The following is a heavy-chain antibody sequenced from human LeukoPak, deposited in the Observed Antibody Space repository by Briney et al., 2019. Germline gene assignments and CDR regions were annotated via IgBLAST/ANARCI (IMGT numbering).Heavy chain of an antibody. CDR2: FDPEDGET. D-gene: IGHD4-11*01. J-gene: IGHJ4*02. V-gene: IGHV1-24*01. CDR1: GYTFTGYY. CDR3: ATDRTTLFDY. Sequence: ASVKVSCKASGYTFTGYYIHWVRQAPGQGLEWMGGFDPEDGETIYAQKFQGRVTMTEDTSTDTAYMELSSLRSEDTAVYYCATDRTTLFDYWGQGTLVTVSS.